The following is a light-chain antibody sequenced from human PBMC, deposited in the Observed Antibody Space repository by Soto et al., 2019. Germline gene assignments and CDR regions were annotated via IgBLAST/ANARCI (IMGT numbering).Light chain of an antibody. Sequence: EIVMTQSPATLSVSPGERATLSCRASQSVNSNLAWYRQKPGQAPRLLISDASTRATGVPARFSGSGSGTEFTLTISSLQFEDFGIYYCQQYNFGPPLIFGGGTKVEIK. J-gene: IGKJ4*01. V-gene: IGKV3-15*01. CDR2: DAS. CDR3: QQYNFGPPLI. CDR1: QSVNSN.